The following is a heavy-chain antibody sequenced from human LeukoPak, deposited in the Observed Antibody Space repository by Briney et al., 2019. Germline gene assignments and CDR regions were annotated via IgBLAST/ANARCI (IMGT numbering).Heavy chain of an antibody. V-gene: IGHV3-53*01. CDR2: LYSGGYA. Sequence: GGSLRLSCAASGFSVSSTYMTWVRQAPGKGLEWVSVLYSGGYANYTGSVEGRFTISRDDSKNTLYLQMNSLRADDTALYCCARAYGNNGMDVWGQGTTVTVSS. D-gene: IGHD5-24*01. J-gene: IGHJ6*02. CDR1: GFSVSSTY. CDR3: ARAYGNNGMDV.